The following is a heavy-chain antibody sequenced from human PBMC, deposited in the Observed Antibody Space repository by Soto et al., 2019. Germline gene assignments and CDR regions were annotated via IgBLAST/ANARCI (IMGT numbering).Heavy chain of an antibody. CDR3: ARQLWRRAQNWFDP. Sequence: QLQLQESGPGLVKPSETLSLTCTVSGGSISSSSYYWGWIRQPPGKGLEWIGSIYYSGSTYYNPSLKSRVTISVDTSKNQFSLKLSSVTAADTAVYYCARQLWRRAQNWFDPWGQGTLVTVSS. CDR1: GGSISSSSYY. CDR2: IYYSGST. V-gene: IGHV4-39*01. D-gene: IGHD5-18*01. J-gene: IGHJ5*02.